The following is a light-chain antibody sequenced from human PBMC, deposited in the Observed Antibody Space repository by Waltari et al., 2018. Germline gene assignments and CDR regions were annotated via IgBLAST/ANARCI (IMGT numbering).Light chain of an antibody. CDR3: QMWDTSTDIGV. J-gene: IGLJ2*01. CDR1: NIGRSS. Sequence: SSALTQPPSVSVAPGETARISCGGHNIGRSSVHWYQQKPGQAPVLVMQYDDDRPSGIPERFSGSNSGNTATLTINMVAVWDEADYYCQMWDTSTDIGVFGGGTKLTVL. V-gene: IGLV3-21*01. CDR2: YDD.